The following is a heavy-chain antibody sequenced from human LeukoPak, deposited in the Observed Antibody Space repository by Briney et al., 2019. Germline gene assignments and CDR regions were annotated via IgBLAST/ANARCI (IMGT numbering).Heavy chain of an antibody. CDR3: ARDTGGGFDP. CDR1: GFNFRNYW. D-gene: IGHD1-1*01. J-gene: IGHJ5*02. Sequence: GGSLRLSCAASGFNFRNYWISWVRQAPGKGLEWVANIKDDGRDKYYVDSVKGRFTISRDNARNSLSLQMNSLRVEDTAVYYCARDTGGGFDPWGQGTLVTVPS. CDR2: IKDDGRDK. V-gene: IGHV3-7*01.